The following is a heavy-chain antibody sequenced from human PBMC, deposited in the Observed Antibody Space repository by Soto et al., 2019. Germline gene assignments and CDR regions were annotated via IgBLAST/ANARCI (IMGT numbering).Heavy chain of an antibody. J-gene: IGHJ5*01. Sequence: QVQLVQSGAEVKKPGAPVKLSCKSSEYTFTDYYIHWVRQAPGQGLEWMGLINPSGGSTSYAQKFQGRVTTTRDTSTSTVYMELSSLRSEDTAVYYCATAAYSTSWYDFWGQGTLVTVSS. CDR2: INPSGGST. V-gene: IGHV1-46*01. CDR3: ATAAYSTSWYDF. CDR1: EYTFTDYY. D-gene: IGHD6-13*01.